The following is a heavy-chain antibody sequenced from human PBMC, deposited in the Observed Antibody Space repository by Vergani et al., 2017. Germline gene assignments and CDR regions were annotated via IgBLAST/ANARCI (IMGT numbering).Heavy chain of an antibody. CDR1: GGYISSYY. D-gene: IGHD5-24*01. CDR2: IYYSGST. V-gene: IGHV4-59*01. Sequence: QVQLQESGPGLVKPSETLSLTCTVSGGYISSYYWSWIRQPPGKGLEWIGYIYYSGSTNYNPSLKRRVTISVDPSKNQFSLKLSSVTAADTAVYYCARDSRGYRDLAYYYYYMDVWGKGTTVTVSS. J-gene: IGHJ6*03. CDR3: ARDSRGYRDLAYYYYYMDV.